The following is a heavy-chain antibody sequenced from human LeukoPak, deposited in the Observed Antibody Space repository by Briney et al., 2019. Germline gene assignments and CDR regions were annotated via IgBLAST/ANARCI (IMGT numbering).Heavy chain of an antibody. CDR3: ARGSQYYYESGGYYSHDY. CDR1: GGSFSGHY. D-gene: IGHD3-22*01. J-gene: IGHJ4*02. V-gene: IGHV4-34*01. CDR2: INHSGST. Sequence: SETLSLTCAVYGGSFSGHYWTWIRQPPGKGLEWIGEINHSGSTSYNPSLKSRVTISVDSSKNQFSLKLTSVTAADTAVYYCARGSQYYYESGGYYSHDYWGQGTLVTVSS.